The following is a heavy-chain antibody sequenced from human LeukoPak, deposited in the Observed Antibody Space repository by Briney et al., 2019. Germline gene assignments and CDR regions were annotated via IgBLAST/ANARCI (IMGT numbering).Heavy chain of an antibody. CDR1: GFTFTDYH. J-gene: IGHJ4*02. V-gene: IGHV3-11*01. D-gene: IGHD6-19*01. CDR2: ISPGGGSK. CDR3: AGGRDTAVAGPGGYFDY. Sequence: GGSLRLSCPAFGFTFTDYHMSWIRQAPGKGLECVSYISPGGGSKYFADSVKGRFTISRDNAKNSLYLQMNSLTAEDTAVYYCAGGRDTAVAGPGGYFDYWAQGTLVTVSS.